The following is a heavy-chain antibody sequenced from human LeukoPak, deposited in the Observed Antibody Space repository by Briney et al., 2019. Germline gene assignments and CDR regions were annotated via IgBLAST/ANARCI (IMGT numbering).Heavy chain of an antibody. V-gene: IGHV1-8*02. D-gene: IGHD3-3*01. CDR1: GYTFTGYY. Sequence: ASVKVSCKASGYTFTGYYMHWVRQAPGQGLEWMGWMNPNSGNTGYAQKFQGRVTMTRNTSISTAYMELSSLRSEDTAVYYCARGSHYDFWSGYYGHWGQGTLVTVSS. CDR3: ARGSHYDFWSGYYGH. J-gene: IGHJ4*02. CDR2: MNPNSGNT.